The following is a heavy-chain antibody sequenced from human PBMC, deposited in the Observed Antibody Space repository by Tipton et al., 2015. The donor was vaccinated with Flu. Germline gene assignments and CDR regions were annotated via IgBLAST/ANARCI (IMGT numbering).Heavy chain of an antibody. D-gene: IGHD4-11*01. CDR3: ARRDYSNYVSDPKSWFDP. Sequence: TLSLTCAVSGDSISSDYHWGWLRQFPGKRREWIGNVSRSGSNDYNPSLTSRITIAIDRYKNQFSLNLKSVTAADLAVYYCARRDYSNYVSDPKSWFDPWGQGTLVAVSS. V-gene: IGHV4-38-2*01. CDR1: GDSISSDYH. J-gene: IGHJ5*02. CDR2: VSRSGSN.